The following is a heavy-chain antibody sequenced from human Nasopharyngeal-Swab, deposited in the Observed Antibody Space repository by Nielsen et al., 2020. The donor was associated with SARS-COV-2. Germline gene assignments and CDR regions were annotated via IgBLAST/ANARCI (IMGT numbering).Heavy chain of an antibody. CDR1: GYTFTDYY. CDR2: INPHSGGT. CDR3: ATDGSGGYPLYYFDY. V-gene: IGHV1-2*04. D-gene: IGHD3-10*01. J-gene: IGHJ4*02. Sequence: ASVKVSCKASGYTFTDYYMHWVRQAPGQGLEWMGCINPHSGGTNYAQKFQGWVTMTRDTSINTAYMDLSRLTSDDTAVYYCATDGSGGYPLYYFDYWGQGTLVTVSS.